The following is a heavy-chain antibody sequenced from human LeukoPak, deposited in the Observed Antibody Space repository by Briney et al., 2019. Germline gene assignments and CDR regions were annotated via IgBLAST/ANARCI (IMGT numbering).Heavy chain of an antibody. V-gene: IGHV4-39*02. CDR2: IYYSGST. CDR3: AREVVTGASGYYYYMDV. D-gene: IGHD3-9*01. Sequence: SETLSLTCTVSGGSISSSSYYWGWIRQPPGKGLEWIGSIYYSGSTYYNPSLKSRVTISVDTSKNQFSLKVTSVTAADTAVYYCAREVVTGASGYYYYMDVWGKGTTVTVSS. CDR1: GGSISSSSYY. J-gene: IGHJ6*03.